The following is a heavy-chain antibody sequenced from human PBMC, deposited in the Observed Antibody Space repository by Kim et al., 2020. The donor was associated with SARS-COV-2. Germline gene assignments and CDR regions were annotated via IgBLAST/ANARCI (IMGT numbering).Heavy chain of an antibody. Sequence: SETLSLTCTVSGGSISSGEYYWSWLRQPPGKGLEWLGDIYDSGSTYDNPSLKSRVTISVDTSKNQFSLKRISVTAADTTVYYCAIAGDYSTLDYWGQGTLVTVSS. V-gene: IGHV4-30-4*01. CDR2: IYDSGST. CDR1: GGSISSGEYY. J-gene: IGHJ4*02. CDR3: AIAGDYSTLDY. D-gene: IGHD4-17*01.